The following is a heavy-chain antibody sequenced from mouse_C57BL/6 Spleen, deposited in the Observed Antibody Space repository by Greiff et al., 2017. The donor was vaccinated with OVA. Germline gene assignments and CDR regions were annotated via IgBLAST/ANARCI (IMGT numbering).Heavy chain of an antibody. D-gene: IGHD1-1*01. CDR3: ARLGTTVVDYFDY. Sequence: QVQLKQSGPELVKPGASVKISCKASGYAFSSSWMNWVKQRPGKGLEWIGRIYPGDGDTNYNGKFKGKATLTADKSSSTAYMQRSSLTSEDSAVYFCARLGTTVVDYFDYWGQGTTLTVSS. J-gene: IGHJ2*01. CDR2: IYPGDGDT. CDR1: GYAFSSSW. V-gene: IGHV1-82*01.